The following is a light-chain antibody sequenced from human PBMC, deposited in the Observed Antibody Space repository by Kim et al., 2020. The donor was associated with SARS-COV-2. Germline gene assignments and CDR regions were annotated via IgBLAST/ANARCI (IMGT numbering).Light chain of an antibody. CDR1: QSVSSSY. J-gene: IGKJ4*01. CDR2: GAS. CDR3: QQYGSSTLT. Sequence: EIVVTQSPGTLSLSPGERATLSCRASQSVSSSYLAWYQQKPGQAPRLLIYGASSRATGIPDRFSGSGSGTDFTLTISRLEPEDFAVYYCQQYGSSTLTFGGGTKVEIK. V-gene: IGKV3-20*01.